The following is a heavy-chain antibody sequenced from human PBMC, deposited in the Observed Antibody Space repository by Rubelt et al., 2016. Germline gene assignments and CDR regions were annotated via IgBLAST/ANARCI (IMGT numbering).Heavy chain of an antibody. J-gene: IGHJ6*02. D-gene: IGHD3-22*01. CDR2: ISGSGGST. CDR1: GFTFSRYA. V-gene: IGHV3-23*01. Sequence: SRGGLVQPGGSLRVSCAASGFTFSRYAMNWVRQAPGKGLEWVAAISGSGGSTFYADSVKGRFTISRDNSKNTLYLQMNSLRAEDTAVYYCAKTRSSAWKPHYYGVDVWGLGTMVTVSS. CDR3: AKTRSSAWKPHYYGVDV.